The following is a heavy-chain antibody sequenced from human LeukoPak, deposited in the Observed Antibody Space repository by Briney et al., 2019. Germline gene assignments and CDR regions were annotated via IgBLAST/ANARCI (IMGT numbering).Heavy chain of an antibody. D-gene: IGHD4-17*01. CDR2: IYYSGST. CDR3: ARQGTTVTTYQVFDS. Sequence: PSETLSLTCTVSGGSISSSSYYWGWIRQPPGKGLEWIGSIYYSGSTYYNPSLRSRVTISVDTSKNQFSLKLSSVTAADTAVYYCARQGTTVTTYQVFDSWGQGTLVTVSS. J-gene: IGHJ4*02. CDR1: GGSISSSSYY. V-gene: IGHV4-39*01.